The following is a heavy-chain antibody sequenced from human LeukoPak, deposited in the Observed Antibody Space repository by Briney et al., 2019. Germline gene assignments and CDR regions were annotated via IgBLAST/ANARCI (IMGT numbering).Heavy chain of an antibody. CDR3: ARFYSYEAIDY. Sequence: PGGSLRLSCAASGFTFTNAWMSWVRQAPGKGLEWVGEINHSGSTNYNPSLKSRVTISVDTSKNQSSLKLSSVTAADTAVYYCARFYSYEAIDYWGQGTLVTVSS. V-gene: IGHV4-34*01. CDR2: INHSGST. D-gene: IGHD5-18*01. CDR1: GFTFTNAW. J-gene: IGHJ4*02.